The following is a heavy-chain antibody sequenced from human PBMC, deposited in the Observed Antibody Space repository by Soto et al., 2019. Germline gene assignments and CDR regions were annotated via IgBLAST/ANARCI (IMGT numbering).Heavy chain of an antibody. CDR2: ISSGAITI. J-gene: IGHJ4*02. Sequence: QVQLVESGGGLVKPGGSLRLSGAASGFTFSDYYMNWIRQAPGKGLEWVSYISSGAITIYYADSVKGRFTISRDNAKNSLYLQMNSRRAEDTAVYYCAGQYSSASVEFLGQGTLVTVSS. CDR3: AGQYSSASVEF. D-gene: IGHD6-6*01. V-gene: IGHV3-11*01. CDR1: GFTFSDYY.